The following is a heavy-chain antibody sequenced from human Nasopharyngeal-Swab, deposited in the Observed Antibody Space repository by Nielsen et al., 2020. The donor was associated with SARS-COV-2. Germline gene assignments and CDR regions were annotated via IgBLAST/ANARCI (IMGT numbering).Heavy chain of an antibody. Sequence: PGKGLEWLGSIYYSGSTYYNPSLKSRVTISVDTSKNQFSLKLSSVTAADTAVYYCASGGVNANTIFGVVIPPLWYYYGMDVWGQGTTVTVSS. J-gene: IGHJ6*02. V-gene: IGHV4-39*07. D-gene: IGHD3-3*01. CDR2: IYYSGST. CDR3: ASGGVNANTIFGVVIPPLWYYYGMDV.